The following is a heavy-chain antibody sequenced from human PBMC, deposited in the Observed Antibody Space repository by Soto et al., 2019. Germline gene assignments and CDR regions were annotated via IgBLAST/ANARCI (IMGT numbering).Heavy chain of an antibody. J-gene: IGHJ6*02. CDR2: IIPIFGTA. CDR3: ARDVAAANGMDV. D-gene: IGHD6-13*01. CDR1: GGTFSSYA. V-gene: IGHV1-69*13. Sequence: GASVKLSCKASGGTFSSYAMSWVRQAPGQGLEWMGGIIPIFGTANYAQKFQGRVTITADESTSTAYMELSSLRSEDTAVYYCARDVAAANGMDVWGQGTTVTVSS.